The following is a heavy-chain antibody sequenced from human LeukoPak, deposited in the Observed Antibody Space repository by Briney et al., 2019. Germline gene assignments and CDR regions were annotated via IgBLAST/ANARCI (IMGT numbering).Heavy chain of an antibody. Sequence: SETLSLTCTVSGGSISSYYWSWIRQPPGKGLEWIGYIYYSGSTNYNPSLKSRVTISVDTSKNQFSLKLSSVTAADTAVYYRSRGMNLWSDYWGQGTLVTVSS. V-gene: IGHV4-59*01. D-gene: IGHD3-10*01. CDR2: IYYSGST. CDR3: SRGMNLWSDY. J-gene: IGHJ4*02. CDR1: GGSISSYY.